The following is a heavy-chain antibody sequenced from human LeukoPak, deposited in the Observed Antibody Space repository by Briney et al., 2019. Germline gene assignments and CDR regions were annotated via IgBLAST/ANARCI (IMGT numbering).Heavy chain of an antibody. CDR3: ARGGRSYFDF. J-gene: IGHJ4*02. CDR1: GFAIDRTT. Sequence: GGSLRLSCVASGFAIDRTTMSWVRQAPGKGLEWVANMKEDGSDIYYVDSVRGRFTISRDNAKKSVYLQMNSLRAEDTGVYYCARGGRSYFDFWGQGSLVTVSS. CDR2: MKEDGSDI. D-gene: IGHD3-10*01. V-gene: IGHV3-7*01.